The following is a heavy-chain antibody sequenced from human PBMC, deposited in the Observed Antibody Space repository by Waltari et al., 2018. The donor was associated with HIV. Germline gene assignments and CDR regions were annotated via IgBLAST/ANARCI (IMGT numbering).Heavy chain of an antibody. CDR2: IYHSGTT. V-gene: IGHV4-4*02. CDR3: ARARPLLTTWAGVFDI. CDR1: GGAISGGNC. J-gene: IGHJ3*02. D-gene: IGHD4-17*01. Sequence: QVQLQESGPGLVKPSGTLSLACVVSGGAISGGNCCSWVRQPPGKGLEWIGEIYHSGTTNYNPALKSRVAISMDQSENQFSLILNSVTAADTAMYFCARARPLLTTWAGVFDIWGRGTMVIDSS.